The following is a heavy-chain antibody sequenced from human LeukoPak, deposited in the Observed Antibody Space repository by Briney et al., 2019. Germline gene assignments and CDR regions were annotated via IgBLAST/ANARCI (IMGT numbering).Heavy chain of an antibody. D-gene: IGHD5-18*01. Sequence: GGSLRLSSAASGFTFSSHAIHWVRQAPGKGLEWVAVIWFDGSNKYYVDSVKGRFTISRDNSKNTVYLQMDSLRAEDTAVYYCARDKVDTAMVGWGAFDIWGQGTMVTVSS. CDR3: ARDKVDTAMVGWGAFDI. CDR2: IWFDGSNK. J-gene: IGHJ3*02. CDR1: GFTFSSHA. V-gene: IGHV3-33*01.